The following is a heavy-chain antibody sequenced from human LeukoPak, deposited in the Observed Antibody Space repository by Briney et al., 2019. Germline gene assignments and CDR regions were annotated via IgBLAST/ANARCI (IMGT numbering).Heavy chain of an antibody. CDR3: ARENSGSYREFDY. D-gene: IGHD1-26*01. V-gene: IGHV4-4*07. CDR1: GGSTSNYF. CDR2: IYTSGST. Sequence: PSETLSLTCTVSGGSTSNYFCTWLRQSAGKGLEWIGRIYTSGSTNYNASLKSRVSMSVDTSKNQFSLKLSSVTAADTAVFYCARENSGSYREFDYWGQGTLVTVSS. J-gene: IGHJ4*02.